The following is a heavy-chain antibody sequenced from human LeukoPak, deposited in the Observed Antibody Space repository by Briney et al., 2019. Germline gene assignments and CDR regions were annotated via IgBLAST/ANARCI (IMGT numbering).Heavy chain of an antibody. V-gene: IGHV3-66*01. CDR2: IYSGGST. CDR1: GFTVSSNY. Sequence: EGSLRLSCAASGFTVSSNYMSWVRQAPGKGLEWVSVIYSGGSTYYADSVKGRFTISRDNSKNTLYLQMNSLRAEDTAVYYCARVSEYCSSTSCYDYYYGMDVWGQGTTVTVSS. J-gene: IGHJ6*02. D-gene: IGHD2-2*01. CDR3: ARVSEYCSSTSCYDYYYGMDV.